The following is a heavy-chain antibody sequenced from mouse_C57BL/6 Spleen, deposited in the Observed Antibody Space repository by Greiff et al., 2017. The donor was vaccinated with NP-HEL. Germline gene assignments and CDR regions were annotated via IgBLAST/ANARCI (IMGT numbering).Heavy chain of an antibody. V-gene: IGHV2-3*01. D-gene: IGHD2-4*01. J-gene: IGHJ3*01. CDR1: GFSLTSYG. Sequence: QVQLKESGPGLVAPSQSLSITCTVSGFSLTSYGVSWVRQPPGKGLEWLGVIWGDGSTNYYSAFLYSLSISTDNSKRQVFLKLNRLQTDDTATYYCAQGGYDYDEFAYWGQGTLVTVSA. CDR3: AQGGYDYDEFAY. CDR2: IWGDGST.